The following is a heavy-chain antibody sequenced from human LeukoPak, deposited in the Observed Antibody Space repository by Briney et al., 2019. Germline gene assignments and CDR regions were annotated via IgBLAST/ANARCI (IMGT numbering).Heavy chain of an antibody. CDR3: SRGSRLKLLSFGELGIGYFEY. CDR2: IWYDGSNK. D-gene: IGHD3-10*01. J-gene: IGHJ4*02. V-gene: IGHV3-33*01. Sequence: PGRSLRLSCAASGFTFSSYGMHWVRQAPGKGLEWVAVIWYDGSNKYYADSVKGRFTISRDNSNNTLYLQMNLLRPADTAVYYCSRGSRLKLLSFGELGIGYFEYWGQGTLATVSS. CDR1: GFTFSSYG.